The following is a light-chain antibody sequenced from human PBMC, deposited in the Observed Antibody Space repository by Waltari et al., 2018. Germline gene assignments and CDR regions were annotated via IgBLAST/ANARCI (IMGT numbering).Light chain of an antibody. V-gene: IGLV2-14*01. J-gene: IGLJ1*01. CDR1: SSDVGGYNY. CDR3: SSYASSTTRV. Sequence: QSALTQPASVSGSPGQSITISCNGTSSDVGGYNYVSWYQQHLGKAPKLMIYGGSNRPSGVSARFSGSKSGNTASLTISGLQAEDEADYYCSSYASSTTRVFGSGTKVTVL. CDR2: GGS.